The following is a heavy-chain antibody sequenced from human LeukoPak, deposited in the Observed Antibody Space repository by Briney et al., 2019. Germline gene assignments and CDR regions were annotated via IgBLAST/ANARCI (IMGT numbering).Heavy chain of an antibody. CDR1: GGSISSYY. J-gene: IGHJ3*02. CDR2: IYYSGST. D-gene: IGHD4-23*01. V-gene: IGHV4-59*01. Sequence: NASETLSLTCTVSGGSISSYYWSWIRQPPGKGLEWIGYIYYSGSTNYNPSLKSRVTISVDTSKNQFSLKLSSVTAADTAVYYCARSTTVVTRDAFDIWGQGTVVTVSS. CDR3: ARSTTVVTRDAFDI.